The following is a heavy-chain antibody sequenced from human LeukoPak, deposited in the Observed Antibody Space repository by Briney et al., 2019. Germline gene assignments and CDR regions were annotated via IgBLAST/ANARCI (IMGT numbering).Heavy chain of an antibody. CDR3: ARNYYTSVTYDYWYFDL. J-gene: IGHJ2*01. Sequence: SETLSLTCTVSGGSISSYYWSWIRQPPGKGLEWIGYIYYSGSTNYNPSLKSRVTISVDTSKNQFSLKLSSVTAADTAVHYCARNYYTSVTYDYWYFDLWGRGTLVTVSS. CDR1: GGSISSYY. D-gene: IGHD3-10*01. V-gene: IGHV4-59*01. CDR2: IYYSGST.